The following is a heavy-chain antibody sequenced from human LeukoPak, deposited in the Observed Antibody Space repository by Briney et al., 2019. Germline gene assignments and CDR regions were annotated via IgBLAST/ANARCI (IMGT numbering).Heavy chain of an antibody. CDR2: IKQDGSDK. V-gene: IGHV3-7*01. D-gene: IGHD3-10*01. CDR3: ARDAWPYYGSGSYRFYYYYGMDV. CDR1: GFAFDTYW. Sequence: GGSLRLSCAASGFAFDTYWMSWVRQTPGKGLQWVAHIKQDGSDKFYADSVNGRFTISRDNSKNTLYLQMNSLRAEDTAVYYCARDAWPYYGSGSYRFYYYYGMDVWGQGTTVTVSS. J-gene: IGHJ6*02.